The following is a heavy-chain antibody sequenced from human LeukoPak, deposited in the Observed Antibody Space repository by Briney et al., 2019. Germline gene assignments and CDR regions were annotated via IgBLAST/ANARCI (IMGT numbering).Heavy chain of an antibody. CDR3: ARTTVVVTATSYYYYGLDV. CDR1: GYTFTGYY. V-gene: IGHV1-2*02. J-gene: IGHJ6*02. Sequence: ASVKVSCKASGYTFTGYYMHWVRQAPGQGLEWMGWINPNSGGRNYAQKFQGRVTMTRDTSISTAYMELSRLRSDDTAVYSCARTTVVVTATSYYYYGLDVWGQGTTVTVSS. D-gene: IGHD2-21*02. CDR2: INPNSGGR.